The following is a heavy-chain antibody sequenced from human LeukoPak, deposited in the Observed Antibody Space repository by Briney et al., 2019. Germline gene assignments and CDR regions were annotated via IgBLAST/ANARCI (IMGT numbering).Heavy chain of an antibody. J-gene: IGHJ6*03. CDR1: GFTFSSYE. Sequence: GGSLRLSCAASGFTFSSYEMNWVRQAPGKGLEWVSYISSSGSTIYYADSVKGRFTVSRDNAKNSLYLQMNSLRAEDTAVYYCAELGVTMIGGVWGKGTTVTIS. CDR3: AELGVTMIGGV. D-gene: IGHD3-10*02. CDR2: ISSSGSTI. V-gene: IGHV3-48*03.